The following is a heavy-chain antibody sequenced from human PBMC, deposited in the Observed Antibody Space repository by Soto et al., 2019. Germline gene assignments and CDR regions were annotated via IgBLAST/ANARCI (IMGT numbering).Heavy chain of an antibody. V-gene: IGHV1-69*12. CDR1: GGTFSSYA. D-gene: IGHD6-13*01. CDR3: AKKGAGSSSWSFDY. CDR2: IIPIFGTA. Sequence: QVQLVQSGAEVKKPGSSVKVSCKASGGTFSSYAISWVRQAPGQGLEWMGGIIPIFGTANYAQKFQGRVTITAADSTSTASVELSSLRSEDTAVYDCAKKGAGSSSWSFDYWGQGTLVTVSS. J-gene: IGHJ4*02.